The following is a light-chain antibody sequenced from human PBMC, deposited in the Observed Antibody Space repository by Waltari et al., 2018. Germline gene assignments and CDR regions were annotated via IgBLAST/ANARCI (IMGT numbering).Light chain of an antibody. CDR2: DAS. Sequence: DIVLTQSPGTLSLSPGERATLSCRASQSVSRTLAWYQQKPGQAPGPLIYDASTTATGIPDRFSGSGSGTDFSLTISRLEPEDFAVYYCQKYGTLPATFGQGTKVEVK. CDR1: QSVSRT. V-gene: IGKV3-20*01. J-gene: IGKJ1*01. CDR3: QKYGTLPAT.